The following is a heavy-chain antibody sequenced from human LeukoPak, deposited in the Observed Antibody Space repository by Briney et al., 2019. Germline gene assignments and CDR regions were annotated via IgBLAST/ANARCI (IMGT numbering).Heavy chain of an antibody. CDR1: GLTYSAYY. V-gene: IGHV3-11*03. J-gene: IGHJ4*02. D-gene: IGHD2-21*01. Sequence: GGSLRLSCAASGLTYSAYYMSWIRQAPGKGLEWISYISNSGSYTNYADSVMGRFTISRDNAENSLFLQMDSLRAEDTAVYYCARAIGLGPGGDLDCWGQGRLLTV. CDR2: ISNSGSYT. CDR3: ARAIGLGPGGDLDC.